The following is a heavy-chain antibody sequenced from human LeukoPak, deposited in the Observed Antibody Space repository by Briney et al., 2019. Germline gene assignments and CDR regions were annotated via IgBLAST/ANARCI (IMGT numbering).Heavy chain of an antibody. CDR3: ARDNHDYGGNSQFFQH. D-gene: IGHD4-23*01. V-gene: IGHV4-30-4*01. J-gene: IGHJ1*01. CDR1: GGSIRRGDYY. Sequence: NPSETLSLTCTVSGGSIRRGDYYWSWIRQPPGKGLEWIGYISYSGSTDYNPSLKSRVAISLDTSKNQFSLKLTSVTAADTAVYYCARDNHDYGGNSQFFQHWGQGTLVIVSS. CDR2: ISYSGST.